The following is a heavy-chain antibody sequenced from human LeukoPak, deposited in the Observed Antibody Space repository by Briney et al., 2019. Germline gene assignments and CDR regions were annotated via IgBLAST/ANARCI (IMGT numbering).Heavy chain of an antibody. Sequence: PSETLSPTCTVSGGSISSYYWSWIRQPPGKGLEWIGYIYYSGSTNYNPSLKSRVTISVDTSKNQFSLKLSSVTAADTAVYYCARELAGGAAGFDYWGQGTQVTVSS. CDR3: ARELAGGAAGFDY. CDR2: IYYSGST. J-gene: IGHJ4*02. CDR1: GGSISSYY. D-gene: IGHD6-13*01. V-gene: IGHV4-59*01.